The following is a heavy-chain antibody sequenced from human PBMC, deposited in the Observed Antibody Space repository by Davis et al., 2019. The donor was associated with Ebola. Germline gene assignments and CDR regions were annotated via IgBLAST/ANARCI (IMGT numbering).Heavy chain of an antibody. Sequence: HTGGSLRLSCAASGFTLSSYWMHWVRQAPGKGLVWVSRINGDETITAYADSVQGRFAISRDNAKNSLYLQMNSLRAEDTAIYYCARDMPSVGATSYWGQGTLVTVSS. D-gene: IGHD1-26*01. CDR1: GFTLSSYW. J-gene: IGHJ4*02. CDR2: INGDETIT. V-gene: IGHV3-74*01. CDR3: ARDMPSVGATSY.